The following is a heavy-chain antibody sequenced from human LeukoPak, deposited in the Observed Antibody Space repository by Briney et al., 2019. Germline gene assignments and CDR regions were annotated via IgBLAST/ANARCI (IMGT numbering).Heavy chain of an antibody. D-gene: IGHD5-24*01. V-gene: IGHV3-11*01. J-gene: IGHJ3*02. CDR2: ISSSGSTI. CDR1: GFTFSDYY. CDR3: ARVGVEMATISTLMYAFDI. Sequence: GGSLRLSCAASGFTFSDYYMSWIRQAPGKGLEWVSYISSSGSTIYYADSVKGRFTISRDNAKNSLCLQMNSLRAEDTAVYYCARVGVEMATISTLMYAFDIWGQGTMVTVSS.